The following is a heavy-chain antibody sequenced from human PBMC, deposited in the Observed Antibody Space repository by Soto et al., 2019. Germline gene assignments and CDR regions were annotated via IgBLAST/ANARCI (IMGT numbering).Heavy chain of an antibody. CDR1: GGSISSGDYY. Sequence: SETLSLTCTVSGGSISSGDYYWSWIRQPPGKGLEWIGYIYYSGSTYYNPSLKSRVTISVDTSKNQFSLKLSSVTAADTAVYYCARVLDSGYDIDYWGQGTLVTVS. J-gene: IGHJ4*02. D-gene: IGHD5-12*01. V-gene: IGHV4-30-4*01. CDR3: ARVLDSGYDIDY. CDR2: IYYSGST.